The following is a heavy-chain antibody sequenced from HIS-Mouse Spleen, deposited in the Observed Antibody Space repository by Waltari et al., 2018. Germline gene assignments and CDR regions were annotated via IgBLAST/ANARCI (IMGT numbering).Heavy chain of an antibody. CDR1: GGSISSSSYY. CDR2: IYYSGST. D-gene: IGHD5-12*01. Sequence: QLQLQESGPGLVKPSETLSLTCTVSGGSISSSSYYWGWIRQPPGQGLGWIGSIYYSGSTYYNPSLKSRVTISVDTSKNQFSLKLSSVTAADTAVYYCARSSGGYSGYDLGVVVTDFDYWGQGTLVTVSS. CDR3: ARSSGGYSGYDLGVVVTDFDY. V-gene: IGHV4-39*01. J-gene: IGHJ4*02.